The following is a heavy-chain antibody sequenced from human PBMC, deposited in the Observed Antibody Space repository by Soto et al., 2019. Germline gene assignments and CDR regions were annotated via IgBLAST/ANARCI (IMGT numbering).Heavy chain of an antibody. CDR1: GFTLSSYS. J-gene: IGHJ6*02. CDR2: INNAGGTI. V-gene: IGHV3-48*04. CDR3: ARDRGDGYGMDV. Sequence: TGGSLRLSCAASGFTLSSYSMNWIRQSPGKGLEWLSYINNAGGTIYYADSVKGRFTISRDNAKNSLYLQMNSLRAEDTAVYYCARDRGDGYGMDVWGQGTTVTVSS.